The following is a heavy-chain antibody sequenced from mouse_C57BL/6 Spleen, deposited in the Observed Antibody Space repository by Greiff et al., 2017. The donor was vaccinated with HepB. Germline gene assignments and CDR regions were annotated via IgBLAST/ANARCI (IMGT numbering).Heavy chain of an antibody. V-gene: IGHV1-15*01. D-gene: IGHD4-1*01. Sequence: QVHVKQSGAELVRPGASVTLSCKASGYTFTDYEMHWVKQTPVHGLEWIGAIDPETGGTAYNQKFKGKAILTADKSSSTAYMELRSLTSEDSAVYYCTRRELGRRNAMDYWGQGTSVTVSS. J-gene: IGHJ4*01. CDR3: TRRELGRRNAMDY. CDR1: GYTFTDYE. CDR2: IDPETGGT.